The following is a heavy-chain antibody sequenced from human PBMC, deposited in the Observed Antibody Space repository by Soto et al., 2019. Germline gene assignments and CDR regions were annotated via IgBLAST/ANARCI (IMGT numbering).Heavy chain of an antibody. V-gene: IGHV3-23*01. CDR1: GFTFSSYA. CDR3: AKTPDYGDYAPYYFDY. D-gene: IGHD4-17*01. Sequence: GGSLRLSCAASGFTFSSYAMSWVRQAPGKGLEWVSAISGSGGSTYYADSVKGRFTISRDNSKNTLYLQMNSLRAEDTAVYYCAKTPDYGDYAPYYFDYWGQGTLVTISS. CDR2: ISGSGGST. J-gene: IGHJ4*02.